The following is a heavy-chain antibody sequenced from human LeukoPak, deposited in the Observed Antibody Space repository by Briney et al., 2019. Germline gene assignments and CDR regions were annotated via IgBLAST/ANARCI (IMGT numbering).Heavy chain of an antibody. CDR2: IYSGGST. J-gene: IGHJ5*02. Sequence: PGGSLRLSCAASGFTVSSNYMSWVRQAPGEGVEWVSLIYSGGSTYYADTVKGRFTISRDNSKNTLYLQMNSLRAEDTAVYYCARVEIYDYVWGSHGWFDPWGQGTLVTVSS. D-gene: IGHD3-16*01. V-gene: IGHV3-53*01. CDR3: ARVEIYDYVWGSHGWFDP. CDR1: GFTVSSNY.